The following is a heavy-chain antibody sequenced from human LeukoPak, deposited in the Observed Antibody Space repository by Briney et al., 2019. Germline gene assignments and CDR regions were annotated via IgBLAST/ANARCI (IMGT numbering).Heavy chain of an antibody. CDR1: GFTFSSYG. CDR3: ARDFGYSSSWAS. D-gene: IGHD6-13*01. Sequence: HPGGSLRLSCAAAGFTFSSYGMHWVRQAPGKVLEWVAVIWYDGSNKYYADSVKGRFTISRDNSKNTLYLQMNSLRAEDTAVYYCARDFGYSSSWASWGQGTLVTVSS. CDR2: IWYDGSNK. V-gene: IGHV3-33*01. J-gene: IGHJ4*02.